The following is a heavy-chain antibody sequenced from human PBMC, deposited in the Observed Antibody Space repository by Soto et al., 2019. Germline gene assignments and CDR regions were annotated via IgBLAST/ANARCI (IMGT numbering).Heavy chain of an antibody. D-gene: IGHD3-3*01. CDR3: ARDSERFLEWLFHEPVRQMDV. CDR2: INSDGSST. Sequence: GGSLRLSCAASGFTFSSYWMHWVRQAPGKGLVWVSRINSDGSSTSYADSVKGRFTISRDNAKNTLYLQMNSLRAEDTAVYYCARDSERFLEWLFHEPVRQMDVWGKGTTVTVSS. V-gene: IGHV3-74*01. J-gene: IGHJ6*04. CDR1: GFTFSSYW.